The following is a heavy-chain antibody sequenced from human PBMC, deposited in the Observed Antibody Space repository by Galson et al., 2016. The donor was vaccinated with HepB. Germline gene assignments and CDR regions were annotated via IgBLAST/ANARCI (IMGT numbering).Heavy chain of an antibody. D-gene: IGHD3-22*01. Sequence: SLRLSCAASGFTFSSYAMSWVRQAPGKGLEWVSIISGSGGSTYYADSVKGRFTISRDNSKNTLYLQMNSLRAEDTAVYYCARDGGGSSGYYLDYWGQGTLVTVSS. CDR3: ARDGGGSSGYYLDY. J-gene: IGHJ4*02. V-gene: IGHV3-23*01. CDR1: GFTFSSYA. CDR2: ISGSGGST.